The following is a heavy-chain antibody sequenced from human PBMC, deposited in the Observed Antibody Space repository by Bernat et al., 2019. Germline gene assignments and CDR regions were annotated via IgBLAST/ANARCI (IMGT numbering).Heavy chain of an antibody. Sequence: EVQLVESGGGLVQPGGSLRLSCAASGFTFSSYAMHWVRQAPGKGLEYVSAISSNGGSTYYANAVTGRLTISRDNSKNTLYLQMGSLRAEDMAVYYCASGDIVVVVAATLFGGMDVWGQGTTVTVSS. CDR1: GFTFSSYA. CDR3: ASGDIVVVVAATLFGGMDV. V-gene: IGHV3-64*01. J-gene: IGHJ6*02. CDR2: ISSNGGST. D-gene: IGHD2-15*01.